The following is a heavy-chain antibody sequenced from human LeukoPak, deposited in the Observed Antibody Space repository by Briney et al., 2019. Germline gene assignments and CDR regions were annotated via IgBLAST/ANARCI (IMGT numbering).Heavy chain of an antibody. CDR1: GFTFRTYS. D-gene: IGHD1-26*01. V-gene: IGHV3-21*06. CDR2: ISSTNI. CDR3: ARIIGISGTYPTDY. J-gene: IGHJ4*02. Sequence: GGSLRLSCAASGFTFRTYSMNWVRQAPGKGLEWVSSISSTNIYYADSMKGRFIISRDNARNSLYLEMNSLRAEDTAVYYCARIIGISGTYPTDYWAREPWSLSPQ.